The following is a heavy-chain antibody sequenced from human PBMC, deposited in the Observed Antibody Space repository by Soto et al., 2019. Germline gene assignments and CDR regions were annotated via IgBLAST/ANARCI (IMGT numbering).Heavy chain of an antibody. J-gene: IGHJ4*02. CDR1: GFVFRNHW. Sequence: EVQLVESGGGLVQPGGSMRLSCVASGFVFRNHWMHWVRQRPGKGLEWVARIHARELDIKAYADSVKGRFSISRDNAKNTMYLHLGSLRVEDTATYYCVRDGPKQGQDIDYWGQGVLVTVAT. CDR2: IHARELDIK. V-gene: IGHV3-74*01. CDR3: VRDGPKQGQDIDY.